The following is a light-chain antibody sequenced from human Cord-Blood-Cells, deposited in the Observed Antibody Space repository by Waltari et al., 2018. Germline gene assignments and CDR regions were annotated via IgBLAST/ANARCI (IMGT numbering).Light chain of an antibody. CDR1: QSVSSY. Sequence: EIVLTQSPATLSLSPGERATLPCRASQSVSSYLAWYQQKPGQAPRLLIYDASNRATGIPARFSGSGSGTDFTLTISSLEPEDFAVYYCQQYGSSPLYTFGQGTKLEIK. CDR3: QQYGSSPLYT. CDR2: DAS. J-gene: IGKJ2*01. V-gene: IGKV3-11*01.